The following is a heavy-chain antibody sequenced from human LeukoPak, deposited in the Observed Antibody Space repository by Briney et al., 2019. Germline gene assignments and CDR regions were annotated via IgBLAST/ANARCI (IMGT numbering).Heavy chain of an antibody. Sequence: SGTLSLTCTVSGGSISSYYWSWIRQPPGKGLEWIGYIYYSGSTNYNPSLKSRVTISVDTSKNQFSLKLSSVTAADTAVYYCASLAGDRVYFDYWGQGTLVTVSS. J-gene: IGHJ4*02. CDR3: ASLAGDRVYFDY. CDR1: GGSISSYY. V-gene: IGHV4-59*01. D-gene: IGHD6-19*01. CDR2: IYYSGST.